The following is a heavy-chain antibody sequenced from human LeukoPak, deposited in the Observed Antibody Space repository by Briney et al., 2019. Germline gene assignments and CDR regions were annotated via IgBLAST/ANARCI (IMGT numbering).Heavy chain of an antibody. CDR3: AIGGDGYNWSWFDP. CDR1: GCTFSSYA. J-gene: IGHJ5*02. CDR2: IIPIFGTA. D-gene: IGHD5-24*01. V-gene: IGHV1-69*01. Sequence: KVSCKSSGCTFSSYAISWVRQAHGQGLEWMGGIIPIFGTANYAQKFQGRVTITADESTSTAYMELSSLRSEDTAVYYCAIGGDGYNWSWFDPWGQGTLVTVSS.